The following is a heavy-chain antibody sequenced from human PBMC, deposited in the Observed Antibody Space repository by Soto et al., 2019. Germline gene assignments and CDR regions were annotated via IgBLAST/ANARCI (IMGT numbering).Heavy chain of an antibody. CDR1: CYTFTSYG. Sequence: ASVKGSCKAFCYTFTSYGISWVRQAPGQGHEWMGWISAYNGNTKYAQELQGRVTMTTDTSTSTAYMELRSLRSDDTAGYYCTRGHRIAAAGIIDYWGQGTLVTVSS. CDR3: TRGHRIAAAGIIDY. D-gene: IGHD6-13*01. CDR2: ISAYNGNT. V-gene: IGHV1-18*01. J-gene: IGHJ4*02.